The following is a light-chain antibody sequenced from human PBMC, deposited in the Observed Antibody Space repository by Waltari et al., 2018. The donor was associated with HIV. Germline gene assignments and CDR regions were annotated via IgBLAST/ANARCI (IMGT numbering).Light chain of an antibody. Sequence: DIQMTQSPSSLSASIGDRVTITCRASQNIYHYLNWYQHEPGKPPKLLIYASSTLPRGVPSRFSGRGAGKDFTLTINKLQAEDFATYYCQQSSDLPSTFGPGTKVDLK. V-gene: IGKV1-39*01. CDR1: QNIYHY. CDR3: QQSSDLPST. J-gene: IGKJ3*01. CDR2: ASS.